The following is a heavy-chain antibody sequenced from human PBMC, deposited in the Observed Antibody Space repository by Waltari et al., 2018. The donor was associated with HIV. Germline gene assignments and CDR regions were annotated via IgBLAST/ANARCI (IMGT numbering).Heavy chain of an antibody. V-gene: IGHV2-5*02. Sequence: QITLKESGPTLIHPTGTLTLTCTFSAFSLKTSGVGVAWIRQPPGGALEWLALIYWDDAKRSSPSRSGRVTVAKGTSDNEVVFRINKVYPADTATYFCAHRLATADDLFYFHYWGQGISVTVSS. D-gene: IGHD3-3*01. CDR2: IYWDDAK. CDR3: AHRLATADDLFYFHY. J-gene: IGHJ4*02. CDR1: AFSLKTSGVG.